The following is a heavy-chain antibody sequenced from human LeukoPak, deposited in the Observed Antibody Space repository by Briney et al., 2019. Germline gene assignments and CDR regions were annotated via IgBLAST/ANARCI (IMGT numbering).Heavy chain of an antibody. V-gene: IGHV3-9*01. CDR2: ISWNSGSI. J-gene: IGHJ3*02. CDR1: GFTFDDYP. Sequence: PGGSLSLSCAASGFTFDDYPMHWVRQAPGKGLEWVSGISWNSGSIGYADSVKGRFTISRDNAKNSMYMQMNSLRDEDTALYYCAKGVRSTMVRGAFDIWGQGTMVTVSS. D-gene: IGHD3-10*01. CDR3: AKGVRSTMVRGAFDI.